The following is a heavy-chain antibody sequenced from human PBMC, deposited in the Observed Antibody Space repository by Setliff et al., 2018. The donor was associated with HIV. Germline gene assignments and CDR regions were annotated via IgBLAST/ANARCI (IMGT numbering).Heavy chain of an antibody. V-gene: IGHV1-2*06. CDR3: AADYYFASGLAA. CDR1: GYTFTDYY. Sequence: ASVKVSCKASGYTFTDYYMHWVRQAPGQGLEWMGRINPNSGGTYYAQKFQERVTIIKDTSASTAFLEVRGLRSDDTAVYYCAADYYFASGLAAWGQGTLVTVSS. D-gene: IGHD3-10*01. J-gene: IGHJ4*02. CDR2: INPNSGGT.